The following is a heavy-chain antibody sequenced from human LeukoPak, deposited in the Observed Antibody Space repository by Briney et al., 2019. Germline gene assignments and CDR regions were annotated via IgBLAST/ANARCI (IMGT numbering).Heavy chain of an antibody. CDR1: GFTFSDFW. CDR2: INQDGSEN. D-gene: IGHD3-10*01. V-gene: IGHV3-7*01. Sequence: GSLILSCAASGFTFSDFWMGWVRQAPGKGLEWVANINQDGSENYYVDSVKGRFTISRDNAKNSLYLQMNSLRAEDTAVYYCTKGRSNHYWGQGTLVTVST. J-gene: IGHJ4*02. CDR3: TKGRSNHY.